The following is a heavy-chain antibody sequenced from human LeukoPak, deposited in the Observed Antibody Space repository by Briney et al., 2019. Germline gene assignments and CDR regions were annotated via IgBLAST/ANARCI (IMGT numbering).Heavy chain of an antibody. Sequence: SETLSLTCTVSGGSISSGGYYWSWIRQPPGKGLEWIGYIYHSGSTYYNPSLKSRVTISVDRSKNRFSLKLSSVTAADTAVYYCARDNCSGGSCYSGYYYYMDVWGKGTTVTVSS. D-gene: IGHD2-15*01. CDR1: GGSISSGGYY. V-gene: IGHV4-30-2*01. J-gene: IGHJ6*03. CDR3: ARDNCSGGSCYSGYYYYMDV. CDR2: IYHSGST.